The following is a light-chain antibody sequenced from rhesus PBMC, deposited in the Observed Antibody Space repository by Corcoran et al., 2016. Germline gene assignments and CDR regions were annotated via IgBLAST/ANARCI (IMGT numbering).Light chain of an antibody. Sequence: DIQMTQSPSSLSASVGDKVTITCRASQGISSWLAWYQQKPGKAPKLLIYAASSLQSGVPSRFSGSGTLTDYTLTIGSLQPEDFATYYCQQGYNTPLTFGGGTKVEIK. V-gene: IGKV1-18*01. J-gene: IGKJ4*01. CDR2: AAS. CDR1: QGISSW. CDR3: QQGYNTPLT.